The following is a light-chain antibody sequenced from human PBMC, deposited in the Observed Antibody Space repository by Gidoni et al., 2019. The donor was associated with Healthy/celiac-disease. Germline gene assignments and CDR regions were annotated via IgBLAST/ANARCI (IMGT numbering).Light chain of an antibody. CDR3: CSYAGSSTVV. V-gene: IGLV2-23*02. CDR1: SSDVGSYNL. J-gene: IGLJ2*01. CDR2: AVS. Sequence: QSALTQPASVSGSPGQSITISCTGTSSDVGSYNLVSWYQQHPGKAHKLMIYAVSKRPSGVSNRFSGSKSGNTASLTISGLQAEDEADYYCCSYAGSSTVVFGGGTKLTVL.